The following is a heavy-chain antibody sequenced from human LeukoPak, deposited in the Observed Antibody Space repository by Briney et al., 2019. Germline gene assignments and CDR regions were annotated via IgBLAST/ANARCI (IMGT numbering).Heavy chain of an antibody. J-gene: IGHJ4*02. Sequence: GGSLRLSCAASGFTFDEYGMSWVRQAPGKGLEWVSGINWNGGSTGYADSVKGRFTISRDNAKKSLYLQMNSLRAEDTALYYCARRDYYGSGSPDFWGQGTLVTVSS. V-gene: IGHV3-20*04. D-gene: IGHD3-10*01. CDR2: INWNGGST. CDR1: GFTFDEYG. CDR3: ARRDYYGSGSPDF.